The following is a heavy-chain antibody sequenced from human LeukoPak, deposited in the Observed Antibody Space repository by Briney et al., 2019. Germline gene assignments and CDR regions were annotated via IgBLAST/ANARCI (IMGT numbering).Heavy chain of an antibody. CDR2: INHSGST. CDR1: GGSFSGYY. J-gene: IGHJ5*02. D-gene: IGHD3-16*01. V-gene: IGHV4-34*01. Sequence: PSETLSLTCAVYGGSFSGYYWSWIRQPPGKGLEWIGEINHSGSTNYNPSLKSRVTISVDTSKNQFSLKLSSVTAADTAIYYCARDSGATGEVKFDPWGQGTLVTVSS. CDR3: ARDSGATGEVKFDP.